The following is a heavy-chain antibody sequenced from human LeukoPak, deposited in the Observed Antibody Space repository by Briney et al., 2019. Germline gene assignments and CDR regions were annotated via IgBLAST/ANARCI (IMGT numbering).Heavy chain of an antibody. V-gene: IGHV4-39*07. CDR2: IYYSGST. J-gene: IGHJ4*02. D-gene: IGHD3-22*01. CDR3: ARDRYYYDSSGYLAPLY. CDR1: GGSISSSSYY. Sequence: SETLSLTCTVSGGSISSSSYYWGWIRQPPGKGLEWIGSIYYSGSTYYNPSLKSRVTISVDTSKNQFSLKLSSVTAADTAVYYCARDRYYYDSSGYLAPLYWGQGTLVTVSS.